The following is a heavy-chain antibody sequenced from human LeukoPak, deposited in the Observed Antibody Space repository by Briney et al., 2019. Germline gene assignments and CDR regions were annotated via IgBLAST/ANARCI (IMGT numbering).Heavy chain of an antibody. V-gene: IGHV4-30-2*01. D-gene: IGHD3-10*01. CDR1: GGSISSGGYS. CDR2: IYHSGST. J-gene: IGHJ4*02. Sequence: SQTLSLTCAVSGGSISSGGYSWSWLRQPPGTGLEWIGYIYHSGSTYYNPSLKSRVTISVDRSKNQFSLKLSSVTAADTAVYYCARGGGQITMVRGVLRPFDYWGQGTLVTVSS. CDR3: ARGGGQITMVRGVLRPFDY.